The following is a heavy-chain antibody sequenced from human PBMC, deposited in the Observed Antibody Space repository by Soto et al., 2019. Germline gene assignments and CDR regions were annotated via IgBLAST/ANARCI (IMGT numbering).Heavy chain of an antibody. Sequence: DVQLVESGGGLVQPGRSLRLSCSASGFTFDDYAMHWVRQAPGKGLEWVSGISWNSGSIAYADSVKGRFTISRDNAKNSLYQQMNSLRAEDTALYYCAKGVALGYCTSTSCHNYYMDVWGKGTTVTVSS. CDR2: ISWNSGSI. D-gene: IGHD2-2*02. J-gene: IGHJ6*03. V-gene: IGHV3-9*01. CDR1: GFTFDDYA. CDR3: AKGVALGYCTSTSCHNYYMDV.